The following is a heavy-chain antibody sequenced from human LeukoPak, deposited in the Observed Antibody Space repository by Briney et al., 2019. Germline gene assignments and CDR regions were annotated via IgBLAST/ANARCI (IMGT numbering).Heavy chain of an antibody. J-gene: IGHJ6*02. CDR3: ARGIVLIGYYGMDV. V-gene: IGHV3-30-3*01. Sequence: PGRSLRLSCAASGFTFSSYAMHWVRQAPGKGLEWVAVISYDGSNKYYADSVKGRFTISRDNSKNTLYLQMNSLRAEDTAVYYCARGIVLIGYYGMDVWGQGTTVTVSS. CDR2: ISYDGSNK. CDR1: GFTFSSYA. D-gene: IGHD2-8*01.